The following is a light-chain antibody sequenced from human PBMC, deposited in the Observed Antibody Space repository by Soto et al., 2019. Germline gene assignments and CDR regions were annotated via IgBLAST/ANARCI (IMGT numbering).Light chain of an antibody. CDR1: SSNLAGYT. J-gene: IGLJ2*01. V-gene: IGLV1-44*01. CDR2: SNN. CDR3: AAWYDSLNGVV. Sequence: QSVLTQPPSASGTPGETVTISCSGTSSNLAGYTVNWYHQVPGAAPKVLIYSNNQRPSGVPDRISGSKSGTSASLAISGLQSEDEGDYYCAAWYDSLNGVVFGGGTQLTVL.